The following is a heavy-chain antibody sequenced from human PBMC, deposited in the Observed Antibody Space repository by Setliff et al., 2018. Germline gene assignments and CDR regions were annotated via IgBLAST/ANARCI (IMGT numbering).Heavy chain of an antibody. CDR3: ARKSRNIVVVPAAVIYYYYYYMDV. V-gene: IGHV4-39*07. CDR1: GGSISSGSYY. D-gene: IGHD2-2*01. CDR2: INHSGST. Sequence: NPSETLSLTCTVSGGSISSGSYYWSWIRQPPGKGLEWIGEINHSGSTNYNPSLKSRVTISVDTSKNQFSLKLSSVTAADTAVYYCARKSRNIVVVPAAVIYYYYYYMDVWGKGTTVTVSS. J-gene: IGHJ6*03.